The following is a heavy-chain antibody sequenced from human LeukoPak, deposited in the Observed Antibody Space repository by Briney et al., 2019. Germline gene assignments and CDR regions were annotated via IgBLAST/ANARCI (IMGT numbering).Heavy chain of an antibody. J-gene: IGHJ4*02. CDR3: AHRSAFGGKGYFDY. V-gene: IGHV2-5*01. D-gene: IGHD3-10*01. CDR1: GFSLSTSGVG. Sequence: SGPTLVNPTQTLTLTCTFSGFSLSTSGVGVGWIRQPPGKALEWLGLIYWNDDKRYSPSLKSRLTITKDTSKNQVVLTMTNMDPVDTATYYCAHRSAFGGKGYFDYWGQGTLVTVSS. CDR2: IYWNDDK.